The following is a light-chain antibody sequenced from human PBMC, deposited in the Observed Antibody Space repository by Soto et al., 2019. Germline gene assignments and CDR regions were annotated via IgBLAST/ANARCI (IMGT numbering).Light chain of an antibody. V-gene: IGLV2-23*01. CDR3: CSYAGSSTSWV. CDR1: SSDAGNYNF. J-gene: IGLJ3*02. Sequence: QSALTQPASVSGSPGQSITNSCNGTSSDAGNYNFVSWYQQHPGKAPKVIIYEDSTRPSGVSNRISGSKSGNTASLTISGLQAEDEADYYCCSYAGSSTSWVFGGGTKLTVL. CDR2: EDS.